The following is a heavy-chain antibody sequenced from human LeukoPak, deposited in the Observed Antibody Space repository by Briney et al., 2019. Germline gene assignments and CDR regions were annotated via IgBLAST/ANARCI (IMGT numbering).Heavy chain of an antibody. CDR2: IYSGGNT. Sequence: GGSLRLSCAASGFTVSSSYMSWVRQAPGKGLEWVSVIYSGGNTYYADSVKGRFTISRDNSKNTLFLQMNSLRAEDTAVYYCAKGVVVAPDVTPFDYWGQGTLVTVSS. CDR1: GFTVSSSY. J-gene: IGHJ4*02. V-gene: IGHV3-53*01. CDR3: AKGVVVAPDVTPFDY. D-gene: IGHD2-2*01.